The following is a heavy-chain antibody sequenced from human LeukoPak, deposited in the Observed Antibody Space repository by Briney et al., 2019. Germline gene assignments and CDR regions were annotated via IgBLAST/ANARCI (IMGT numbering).Heavy chain of an antibody. CDR1: GGSISSGGYS. CDR3: ARAYCGGDCYSVATNWFDP. CDR2: IYYSGST. Sequence: SQTLSLTCAVSGGSISSGGYSWSWIRQPPGKGLEWIGYIYYSGSTYYNPSLKSRVTISVDTSKNQFSLKLSSVTAADTAVYYCARAYCGGDCYSVATNWFDPWGQGTLVTVSS. V-gene: IGHV4-30-4*07. D-gene: IGHD2-21*02. J-gene: IGHJ5*02.